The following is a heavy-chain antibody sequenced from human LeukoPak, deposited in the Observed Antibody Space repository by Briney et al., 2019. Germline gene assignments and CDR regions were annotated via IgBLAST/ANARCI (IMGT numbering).Heavy chain of an antibody. D-gene: IGHD2-2*01. J-gene: IGHJ4*02. CDR3: ARPDCSSTSCYEFDS. Sequence: GGSLRLSCAASGFTFSDYYMSWVRQAPGKGLEWVSHLSSSGRTIYYADSVKGRFTISRDNAKNSLYLQMNSLRAEDTAVYYCARPDCSSTSCYEFDSWGQGTLVTVSS. CDR1: GFTFSDYY. V-gene: IGHV3-11*04. CDR2: LSSSGRTI.